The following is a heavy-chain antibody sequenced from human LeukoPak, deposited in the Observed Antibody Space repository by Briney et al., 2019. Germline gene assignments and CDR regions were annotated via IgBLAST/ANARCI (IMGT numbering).Heavy chain of an antibody. CDR1: GGTFSSYA. J-gene: IGHJ6*02. CDR2: IIPIFGTA. V-gene: IGHV1-69*13. Sequence: SVKVSCKASGGTFSSYAISWVRQAPGQGLEWMGGIIPIFGTANYAQKFQGRVTITADESTSTAYMELSSLRSEDTAVYYCARDPSLLTTVTPYYYGMDVWGQGTTVTVSS. D-gene: IGHD4-17*01. CDR3: ARDPSLLTTVTPYYYGMDV.